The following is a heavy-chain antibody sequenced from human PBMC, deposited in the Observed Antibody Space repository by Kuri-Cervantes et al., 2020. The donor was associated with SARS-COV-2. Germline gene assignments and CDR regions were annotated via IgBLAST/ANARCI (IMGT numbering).Heavy chain of an antibody. J-gene: IGHJ6*02. V-gene: IGHV4-61*05. CDR2: IYYSGST. CDR1: GGSISSSSYY. Sequence: SETLSLTCTVSGGSISSSSYYWGWIRQPPGKGLEWIGYIYYSGSTNYNPSLKSRVTISVDTSKNQFSLKLSSVTAADTAVYYCARVRGYSYGPLYYYNGMDVWGQGTTVTVSS. CDR3: ARVRGYSYGPLYYYNGMDV. D-gene: IGHD5-18*01.